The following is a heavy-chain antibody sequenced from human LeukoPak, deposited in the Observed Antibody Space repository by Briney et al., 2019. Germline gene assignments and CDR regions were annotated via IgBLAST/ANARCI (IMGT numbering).Heavy chain of an antibody. CDR2: ISGSGGST. J-gene: IGHJ4*02. V-gene: IGHV3-23*01. Sequence: EGSLRLSCAASGFTFSSYATSWVRQAPGKGLEWISAISGSGGSTYYADSVKGRFTISRDNSKNTLYLQMNSLRAEDTAVYYCARKGRYDSSGRSYYFDYWGQGTLVTVSS. CDR3: ARKGRYDSSGRSYYFDY. D-gene: IGHD3-22*01. CDR1: GFTFSSYA.